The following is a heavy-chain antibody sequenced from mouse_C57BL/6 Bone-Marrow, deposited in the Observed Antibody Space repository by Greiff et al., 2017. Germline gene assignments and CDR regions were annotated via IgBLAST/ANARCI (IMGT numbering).Heavy chain of an antibody. CDR3: ARDWDYFDY. CDR1: GYAFSTYW. J-gene: IGHJ2*01. D-gene: IGHD4-1*01. Sequence: VKLMESGAELVKPGASVKISCKASGYAFSTYWMNWVQQRPGKGLEWIGQIYPGDGDTNYNGKFKGKATLTADKSSSTAYMQLSSLTSEDSAVYFGARDWDYFDYWGQGTTLTVSS. V-gene: IGHV1-80*01. CDR2: IYPGDGDT.